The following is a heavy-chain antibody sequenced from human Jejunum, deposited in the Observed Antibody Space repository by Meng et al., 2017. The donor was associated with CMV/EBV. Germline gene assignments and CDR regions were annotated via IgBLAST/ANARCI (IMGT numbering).Heavy chain of an antibody. Sequence: VQRGDSGAGLVQPGGSLLLSCAASGFTFSIYGMHWVRQAPGKGLEWVAFIRYDGTVQNYADSVKGRFTISRDNSWNMLSLEMNSLRPEDTAVYYCAKVGFGWYSIDYWGQGTLVTVSS. J-gene: IGHJ4*02. CDR3: AKVGFGWYSIDY. D-gene: IGHD6-19*01. CDR2: IRYDGTVQ. V-gene: IGHV3-30*02. CDR1: GFTFSIYG.